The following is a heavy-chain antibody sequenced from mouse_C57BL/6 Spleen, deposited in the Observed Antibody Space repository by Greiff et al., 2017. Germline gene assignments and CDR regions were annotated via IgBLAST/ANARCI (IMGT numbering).Heavy chain of an antibody. CDR1: GFSLTSYG. D-gene: IGHD2-3*01. CDR3: ARYDGYYDAMDY. Sequence: VKLQESGPGLVAPSQSLSITCTVSGFSLTSYGVHWVRQPPGKGLEWLVVIWSDGSTTYNSALKSRLSISKDNSKSQVFLKMNSLQTDDTAMYYCARYDGYYDAMDYWGQGTSVTVSS. V-gene: IGHV2-6*03. CDR2: IWSDGST. J-gene: IGHJ4*01.